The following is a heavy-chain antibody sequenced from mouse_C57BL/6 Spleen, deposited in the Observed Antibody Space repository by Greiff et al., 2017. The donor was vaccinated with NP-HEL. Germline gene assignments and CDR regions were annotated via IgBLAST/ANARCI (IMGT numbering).Heavy chain of an antibody. CDR2: IDPSDSYT. CDR3: ARGSPTITTVVAFDY. J-gene: IGHJ2*01. Sequence: QVQLQQPGAELVMPGASVKLSCKASGYTFTSYWMHWVKQRPGQGLEWIGEIDPSDSYTNYNQKFKGKSTLTVDKSSSTAYMQLSSLTSEDSAAYYCARGSPTITTVVAFDYWGQGTTLTVSS. V-gene: IGHV1-69*01. D-gene: IGHD1-1*01. CDR1: GYTFTSYW.